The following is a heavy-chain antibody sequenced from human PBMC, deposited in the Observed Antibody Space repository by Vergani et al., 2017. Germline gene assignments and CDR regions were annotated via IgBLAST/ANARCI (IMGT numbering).Heavy chain of an antibody. CDR1: GFTFSSYG. CDR2: IWYDGSNK. D-gene: IGHD1-26*01. V-gene: IGHV3-33*01. Sequence: QVQLVESGGGVVQPGRSLRLSCAASGFTFSSYGMHWVRQAPGKGLEWVAVIWYDGSNKYYADSVKGRFTISRDNSKNTLYLQMNSLRAEDTAVYYCAIAKENTIVGATRYFQHWGQGTLVTVSS. CDR3: AIAKENTIVGATRYFQH. J-gene: IGHJ1*01.